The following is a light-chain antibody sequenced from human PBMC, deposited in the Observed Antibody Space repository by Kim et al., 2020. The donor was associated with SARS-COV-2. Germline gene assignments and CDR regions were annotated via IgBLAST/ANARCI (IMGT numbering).Light chain of an antibody. CDR3: QQYYDWPPIT. CDR1: RSINSD. CDR2: GAS. Sequence: ELVMTQSPVTLSVSPGERATLSCRASRSINSDLAWYQQKGGQPPRLLIYGASTRAIGIPARFSGSGSGTEFTLTISSLQSEDFAIYYCQQYYDWPPITFGQGTRLEIK. J-gene: IGKJ5*01. V-gene: IGKV3-15*01.